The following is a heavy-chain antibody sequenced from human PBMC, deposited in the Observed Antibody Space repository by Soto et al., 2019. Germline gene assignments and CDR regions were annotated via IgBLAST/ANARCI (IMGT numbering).Heavy chain of an antibody. CDR1: GYTFTSYG. D-gene: IGHD3-3*01. CDR3: ASSYEMDYYFWGGYMS. J-gene: IGHJ5*02. CDR2: ISAYNGNT. Sequence: ASVKVSCKASGYTFTSYGISWVRQAPGQGLEWMGWISAYNGNTKYAQKLQGGVTMTTYTSTSEAYMELRSLRSDDTAVYYCASSYEMDYYFWGGYMSWGQGTLVTVSS. V-gene: IGHV1-18*01.